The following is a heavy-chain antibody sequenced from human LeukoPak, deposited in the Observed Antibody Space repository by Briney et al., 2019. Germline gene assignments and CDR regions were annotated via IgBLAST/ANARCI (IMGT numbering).Heavy chain of an antibody. D-gene: IGHD2-15*01. CDR3: AREGGGYCSGGSCPYGMDV. V-gene: IGHV4-38-2*01. J-gene: IGHJ6*04. Sequence: PSETLSLTCAVSGYSISSGYYWGWIRQPPGKGLEWIGSIYHSGSTYYNPSLKSRVTISVDTSKNQFSLKLSSVTAADTAVYYCAREGGGYCSGGSCPYGMDVWGKGTTVTVSS. CDR1: GYSISSGYY. CDR2: IYHSGST.